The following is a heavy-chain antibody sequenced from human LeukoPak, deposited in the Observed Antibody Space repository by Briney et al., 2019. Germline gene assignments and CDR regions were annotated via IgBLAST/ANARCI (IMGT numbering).Heavy chain of an antibody. J-gene: IGHJ3*02. Sequence: SETLSLICTVSGGSISSYYWSWIRQPPGKGLEWIGRIYTSGSTNYNPSLKSRVTMSVDTSKNQFSLKLSSVTAADTAVYYCARETCSSTSCYPHDAFDIWGQGTMVTVSS. CDR2: IYTSGST. CDR3: ARETCSSTSCYPHDAFDI. D-gene: IGHD2-2*01. V-gene: IGHV4-4*07. CDR1: GGSISSYY.